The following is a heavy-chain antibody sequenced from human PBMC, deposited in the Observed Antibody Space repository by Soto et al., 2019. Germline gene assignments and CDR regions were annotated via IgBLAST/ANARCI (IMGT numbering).Heavy chain of an antibody. Sequence: PVGSLRLSCAASGFTFSSYGMHWVRQAPGKGLEWVAVISYDGSNKYYADSVKGRFTISRDNSKNTLYLQMNSLRAEDTAVYYCARLLGSPDYYYGFDVWGQGTTVTVSS. CDR1: GFTFSSYG. CDR3: ARLLGSPDYYYGFDV. CDR2: ISYDGSNK. V-gene: IGHV3-30*03. J-gene: IGHJ6*02. D-gene: IGHD6-13*01.